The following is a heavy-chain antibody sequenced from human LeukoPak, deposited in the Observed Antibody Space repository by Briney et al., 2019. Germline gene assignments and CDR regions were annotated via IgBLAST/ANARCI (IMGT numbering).Heavy chain of an antibody. J-gene: IGHJ4*02. CDR1: GLTISDSW. Sequence: PGGSLRLSCAASGLTISDSWMHWVRQAPGKGLMWVSRLASDESNKIYADSVKGRFTISRDNAKNTLYLQMNSLRAEDTAVYYCAKTRPLDSSSWSHGDYWGQGTLVTVSS. CDR3: AKTRPLDSSSWSHGDY. D-gene: IGHD6-13*01. CDR2: LASDESNK. V-gene: IGHV3-74*01.